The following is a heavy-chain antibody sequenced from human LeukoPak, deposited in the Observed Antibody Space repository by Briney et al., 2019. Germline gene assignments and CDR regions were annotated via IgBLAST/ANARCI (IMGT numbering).Heavy chain of an antibody. CDR3: ARGYYYGSGSPADN. CDR1: GCTFTGYY. Sequence: ASVKVSCKASGCTFTGYYMHWVRQAPGQGLEWMGWINPNSGGTNYAQKFQGRVTTTRDTSISTAYMELSRLRSDDTAVYYCARGYYYGSGSPADNWGQGTLVTVSS. D-gene: IGHD3-10*01. V-gene: IGHV1-2*02. J-gene: IGHJ4*02. CDR2: INPNSGGT.